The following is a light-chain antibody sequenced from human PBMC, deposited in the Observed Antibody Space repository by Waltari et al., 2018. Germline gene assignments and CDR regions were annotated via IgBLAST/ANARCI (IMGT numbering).Light chain of an antibody. CDR2: DAS. V-gene: IGKV3-11*01. J-gene: IGKJ4*01. CDR3: QQRSNWLS. CDR1: ESVSSY. Sequence: EIVLTQSPATLSLSPGERATLSCRANESVSSYLAWYQHKPGQSPRLLIYDASKRATGIPARFSGSGYETDFTLSSSSLEPEDFAVYYCQQRSNWLSFGGGTKVEIK.